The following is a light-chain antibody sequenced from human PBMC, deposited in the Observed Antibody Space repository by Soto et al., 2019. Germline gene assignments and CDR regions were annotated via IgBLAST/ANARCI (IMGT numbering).Light chain of an antibody. J-gene: IGLJ1*01. V-gene: IGLV2-18*01. CDR3: SLYTSENTYV. CDR2: EAS. CDR1: STDFVSYNR. Sequence: PALTQPPSVSGSPGQSVTISCTGTSTDFVSYNRVSWYQQPPGTAPKLIIYEASNWPSGVPDRFSGSKSGNTASLTISGLQAADEADYYCSLYTSENTYVFGTGTKV.